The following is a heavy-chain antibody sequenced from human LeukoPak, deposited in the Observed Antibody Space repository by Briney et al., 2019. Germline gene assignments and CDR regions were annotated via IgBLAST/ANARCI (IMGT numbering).Heavy chain of an antibody. V-gene: IGHV3-48*01. CDR1: GFAFSSYS. D-gene: IGHD3-3*01. J-gene: IGHJ3*02. CDR2: ISSSSSTI. Sequence: GGSLRLSCAASGFAFSSYSMNWVRQAPGKGLEWVSYISSSSSTIYYADSVKGRFTISRDNAKNSLYLQMNSLRAEDTAVYYCATFSRQQLLDDVFDIWGQGTMVTVSS. CDR3: ATFSRQQLLDDVFDI.